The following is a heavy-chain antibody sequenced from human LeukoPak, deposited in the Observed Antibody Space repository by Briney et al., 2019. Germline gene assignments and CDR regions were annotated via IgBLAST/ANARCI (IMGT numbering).Heavy chain of an antibody. D-gene: IGHD1-1*01. Sequence: GGSLRLSCAASGFTFSDYDMHWVRQATGEGLDWVSTIGTAGDTYYTGSVKGRFTISRENAKNSLYLQMNSLRAGDTAVYYCARVAKERVGGVYYFDYWGQGTLVTVSS. J-gene: IGHJ4*02. CDR1: GFTFSDYD. CDR3: ARVAKERVGGVYYFDY. CDR2: IGTAGDT. V-gene: IGHV3-13*01.